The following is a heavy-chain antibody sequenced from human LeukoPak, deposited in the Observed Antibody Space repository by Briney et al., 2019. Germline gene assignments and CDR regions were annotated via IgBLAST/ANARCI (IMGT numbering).Heavy chain of an antibody. CDR2: INPNSGGT. CDR1: GYTFTGYC. V-gene: IGHV1-2*02. CDR3: AREGYYYGSGSSYRSGAFDI. D-gene: IGHD3-10*01. Sequence: GASVKVSCKASGYTFTGYCMHWVRQAPGQGLEWMGWINPNSGGTNYAQKFQGRVTMTRDTSISTAYMELSRLRSDDTAVYYCAREGYYYGSGSSYRSGAFDIWGQGTMVTVSS. J-gene: IGHJ3*02.